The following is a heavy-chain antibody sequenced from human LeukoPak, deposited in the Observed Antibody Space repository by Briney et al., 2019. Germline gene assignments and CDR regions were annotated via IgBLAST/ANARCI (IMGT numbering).Heavy chain of an antibody. V-gene: IGHV3-30*02. CDR3: AKAPPPGIAVAGV. D-gene: IGHD6-19*01. J-gene: IGHJ4*02. CDR1: GFTFSSYG. Sequence: GGSLGLSCAASGFTFSSYGMSWVRQAPGKGLEWVAFIRYDGSNKYYADSVKGRFTISRDNSKNTLYLQMNSLRAEDTAVYYCAKAPPPGIAVAGVWGQGTLVTVSS. CDR2: IRYDGSNK.